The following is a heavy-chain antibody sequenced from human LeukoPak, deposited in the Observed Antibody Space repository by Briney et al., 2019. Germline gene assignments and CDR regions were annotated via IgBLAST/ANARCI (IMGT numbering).Heavy chain of an antibody. CDR2: INPSGGST. CDR3: ARAPEGIFDY. Sequence: GASVKVSCKASGYTFTSYYMHWLRQAPGQGLEWMGIINPSGGSTSYAQKFQGRVTMTRDTSTSTVYMELSSLRSEDTAMYYCARAPEGIFDYWGQGTLVTVSS. J-gene: IGHJ4*02. D-gene: IGHD1-14*01. CDR1: GYTFTSYY. V-gene: IGHV1-46*01.